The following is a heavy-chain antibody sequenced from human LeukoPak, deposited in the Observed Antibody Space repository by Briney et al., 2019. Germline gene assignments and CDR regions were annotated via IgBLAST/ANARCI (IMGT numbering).Heavy chain of an antibody. V-gene: IGHV4-30-2*01. CDR2: IYPRGST. CDR1: GGSISSGSYS. D-gene: IGHD7-27*01. Sequence: SETLSLTCAVSGGSISSGSYSWSWIRQPPRKGLEWIGHIYPRGSTYYNPSLKSRVILSLDKSANQFSLNLSSVTAADTAVYYCARFSPRAMGNYLDFWGQGTLVTVPS. J-gene: IGHJ4*02. CDR3: ARFSPRAMGNYLDF.